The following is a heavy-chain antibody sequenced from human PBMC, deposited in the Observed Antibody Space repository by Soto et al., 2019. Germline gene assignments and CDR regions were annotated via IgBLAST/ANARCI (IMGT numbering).Heavy chain of an antibody. D-gene: IGHD4-17*01. CDR1: GGTFSSYA. J-gene: IGHJ6*02. CDR3: ARDYGDYFANYYYYGMDV. Sequence: ASVKVSCKASGGTFSSYAISWVRQAPGQGLEWMGGIIPIFGTANYAQKFQGRVTITADESTSTAYMELSSLRSEDTAVYYCARDYGDYFANYYYYGMDVWGQGTTVTVSS. CDR2: IIPIFGTA. V-gene: IGHV1-69*13.